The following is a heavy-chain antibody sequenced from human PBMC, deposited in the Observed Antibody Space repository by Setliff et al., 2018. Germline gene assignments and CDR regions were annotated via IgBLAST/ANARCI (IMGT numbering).Heavy chain of an antibody. Sequence: ASVKVSCKASGYIFTSYGFSWVRQAPGQGLEWMGWISTYNGKTNYAQKFQGRVTMTTDASTRTAYMELRSLRSADTAVYYCAREVVRSRSSTDYRYYMDVWGKGTTVTVSS. D-gene: IGHD2-2*01. J-gene: IGHJ6*03. CDR3: AREVVRSRSSTDYRYYMDV. CDR2: ISTYNGKT. V-gene: IGHV1-18*01. CDR1: GYIFTSYG.